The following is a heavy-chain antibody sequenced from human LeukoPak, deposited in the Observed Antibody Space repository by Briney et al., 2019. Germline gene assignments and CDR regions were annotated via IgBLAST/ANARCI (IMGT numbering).Heavy chain of an antibody. CDR1: GFTFSSYV. D-gene: IGHD3-9*01. V-gene: IGHV3-30*14. CDR3: AREEVRYQAFDI. Sequence: GRSLRLSCAASGFTFSSYVMHWVRRAPGKGLEWVAVISYDGGNKYYADSVKGRFTISRDNSKNTLYLQMNSLRAEDTAVYYCAREEVRYQAFDIWGQGTMVTVSS. J-gene: IGHJ3*02. CDR2: ISYDGGNK.